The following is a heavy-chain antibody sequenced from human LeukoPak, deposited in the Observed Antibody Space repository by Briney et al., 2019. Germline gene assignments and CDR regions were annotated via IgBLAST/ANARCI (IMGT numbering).Heavy chain of an antibody. CDR2: MNPESGNT. CDR1: GYTFTSHH. Sequence: ASVKVSCKASGYTFTSHHINWVRQATGQGFEWMGWMNPESGNTDFAQKFQGRFTMTWDTSLSTAHMELSSLTSEDTAVYYCARGRPTNLNGIYWGQGTLVSVSS. D-gene: IGHD1-1*01. CDR3: ARGRPTNLNGIY. V-gene: IGHV1-8*01. J-gene: IGHJ4*02.